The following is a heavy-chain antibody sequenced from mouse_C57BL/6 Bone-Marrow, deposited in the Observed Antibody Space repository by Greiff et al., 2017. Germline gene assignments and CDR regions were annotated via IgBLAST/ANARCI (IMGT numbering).Heavy chain of an antibody. Sequence: VQLQQSGAELVRPGASVKLSCTASGFNIKDDYMHWVKQRPEQGLEWIGWMDPENGDTEYASKFQGKATITADTSSNTAYLQLSSLTSEDTAVYYCTPPGYYFDYWGQGTTLTVPS. CDR2: MDPENGDT. CDR1: GFNIKDDY. D-gene: IGHD1-1*02. V-gene: IGHV14-4*01. CDR3: TPPGYYFDY. J-gene: IGHJ2*01.